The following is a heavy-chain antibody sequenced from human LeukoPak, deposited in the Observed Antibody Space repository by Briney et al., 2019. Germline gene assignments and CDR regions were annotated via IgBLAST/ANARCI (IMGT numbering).Heavy chain of an antibody. CDR2: IRSKAYGGTT. CDR1: GFTFGDYA. Sequence: GRSLRLSCTASGFTFGDYAMSWVRQAPGKGLEWVGFIRSKAYGGTTEYAASVKGRFTISRDDSKSIAYLQMSSLKTEDTAVYYCTRVVVVTAIPTHVDYWGQGTLVTVSS. D-gene: IGHD2-21*02. J-gene: IGHJ4*02. V-gene: IGHV3-49*04. CDR3: TRVVVVTAIPTHVDY.